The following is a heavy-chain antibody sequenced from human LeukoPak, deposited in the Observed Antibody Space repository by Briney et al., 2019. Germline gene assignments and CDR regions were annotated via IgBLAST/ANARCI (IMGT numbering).Heavy chain of an antibody. CDR2: IRNSGDTT. J-gene: IGHJ4*02. CDR3: AKDGPVSMVAPIDY. CDR1: GFTFSNYA. V-gene: IGHV3-23*01. D-gene: IGHD3-3*02. Sequence: GGSLRLSCAASGFTFSNYAMTWVRQAPGKGLEWVSYIRNSGDTTYYADSVKGRFTISRDNSKNTVYLQMHGLRAEDTAVYYCAKDGPVSMVAPIDYWGQGTLVTVSS.